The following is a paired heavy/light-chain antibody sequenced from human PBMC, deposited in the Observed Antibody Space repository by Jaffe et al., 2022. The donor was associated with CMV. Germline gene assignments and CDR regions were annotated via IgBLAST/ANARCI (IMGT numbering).Light chain of an antibody. CDR2: EVS. CDR3: SSYAGSNNLGVV. Sequence: QSALTQPPSASGSPGQSVTISCTGTSSDVGAYNYVSWYQQHPGKAPKLMIYEVSKRPSGVPDRISGSKSGNTASLTVSGLQAEDEADYYCSSYAGSNNLGVVFGGGTKLTVL. V-gene: IGLV2-8*01. J-gene: IGLJ2*01. CDR1: SSDVGAYNY.
Heavy chain of an antibody. Sequence: QVQLQESGPGLVKPSQTLSLTCTVSGDSISSGGYYWNWIRQHPGKGLEWLGYIYHSGNSYYNPSLKSRITISIDTSKNQFSLKLSSVTAADTAVYYCAKDLPGGTAHDAFDIWGQGTMVTVSS. CDR3: AKDLPGGTAHDAFDI. CDR1: GDSISSGGYY. V-gene: IGHV4-31*03. CDR2: IYHSGNS. D-gene: IGHD1-26*01. J-gene: IGHJ3*02.